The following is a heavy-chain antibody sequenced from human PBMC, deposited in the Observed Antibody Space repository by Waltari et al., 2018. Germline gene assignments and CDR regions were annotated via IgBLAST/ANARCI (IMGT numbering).Heavy chain of an antibody. CDR2: IRSRSYGGTP. CDR3: SRDISVTGMLLSLN. V-gene: IGHV3-49*03. D-gene: IGHD6-19*01. J-gene: IGHJ4*02. CDR1: GCSSGATA. Sequence: EVQLVASGGGLVQPGRSRRLSCLVAGCSSGATAESWYRQAPGKGLEWVGFIRSRSYGGTPDYAGSVKGRFTISRDESKNIAYLQMDSLKTGDTAVYYCSRDISVTGMLLSLNWGQGTLVTVSS.